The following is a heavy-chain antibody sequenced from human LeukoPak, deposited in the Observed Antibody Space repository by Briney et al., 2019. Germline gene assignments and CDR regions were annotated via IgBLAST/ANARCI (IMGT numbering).Heavy chain of an antibody. J-gene: IGHJ4*01. CDR3: ARDQRKRDIVAAAASTVFDH. D-gene: IGHD2-15*01. Sequence: GASVKVSCKASGYSFSNYNINWVRQAPGQGLEWIGWISAYNGNTNFAQKFRDRVTLTSDTSTRTAYMDLRNLRSDDTAIYYCARDQRKRDIVAAAASTVFDHWGHGTLVTVSS. V-gene: IGHV1-18*01. CDR2: ISAYNGNT. CDR1: GYSFSNYN.